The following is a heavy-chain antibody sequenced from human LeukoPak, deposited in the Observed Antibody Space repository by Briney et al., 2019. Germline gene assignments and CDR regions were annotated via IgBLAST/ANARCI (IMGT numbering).Heavy chain of an antibody. J-gene: IGHJ4*02. D-gene: IGHD1-26*01. V-gene: IGHV1-18*01. CDR1: GYTFTHYA. CDR2: ISAYNGNT. CDR3: ARGKLYSGRFDY. Sequence: ASVKVSCKASGYTFTHYAMNWVRQAPGQGLEWMGWISAYNGNTNYAQKLQGRVTMTTDTSTSTAYMELRSLRSDDTAVYYCARGKLYSGRFDYWGQGTLVTVSS.